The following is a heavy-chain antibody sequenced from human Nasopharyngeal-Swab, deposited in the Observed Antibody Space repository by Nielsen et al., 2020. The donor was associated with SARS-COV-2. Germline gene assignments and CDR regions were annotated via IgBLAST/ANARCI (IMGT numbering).Heavy chain of an antibody. Sequence: ASVKVSCKASGYTFTGYYMHWVRQAPGQGLEWMGWINPNSGGTNYAQKFQGWVTMTRDTSISTAYMELSRPRSDDTAVYYCARGYSYGYVYFDYWGQGTLVTVSS. CDR2: INPNSGGT. CDR1: GYTFTGYY. V-gene: IGHV1-2*04. J-gene: IGHJ4*02. D-gene: IGHD5-18*01. CDR3: ARGYSYGYVYFDY.